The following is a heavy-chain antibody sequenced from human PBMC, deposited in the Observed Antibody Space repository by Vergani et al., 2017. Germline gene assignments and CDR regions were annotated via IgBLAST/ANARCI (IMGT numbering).Heavy chain of an antibody. CDR1: GFSIDNGYY. J-gene: IGHJ4*02. CDR2: IYRTGRT. V-gene: IGHV4-38-2*01. Sequence: QVQLQESGPGLVKPSETLSLTCAVSGFSIDNGYYWDWIRQPPGKGLEWIGSIYRTGRTHFNPSLKSRVTNSVDTSNNHFSLGLNSLTAADTTVYYCAGRSGIVYGIFSGTQYFFDFWGQGTLVTVSS. CDR3: AGRSGIVYGIFSGTQYFFDF. D-gene: IGHD3-9*01.